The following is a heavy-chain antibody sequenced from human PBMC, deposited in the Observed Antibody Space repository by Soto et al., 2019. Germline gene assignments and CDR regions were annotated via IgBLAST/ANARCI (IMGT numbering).Heavy chain of an antibody. V-gene: IGHV4-39*01. CDR3: ARLAGYCSGTSCYGYYGMDV. D-gene: IGHD2-2*01. CDR1: GGSISSGPYS. J-gene: IGHJ6*02. Sequence: SETLSLTCSVSGGSISSGPYSWGWIRQPPGKGLEWIGTFHYSGRTYYSPSLESRVTTSVDTSKNQFSLKVSSVTAADTAVFYCARLAGYCSGTSCYGYYGMDVWGQGTTVTVS. CDR2: FHYSGRT.